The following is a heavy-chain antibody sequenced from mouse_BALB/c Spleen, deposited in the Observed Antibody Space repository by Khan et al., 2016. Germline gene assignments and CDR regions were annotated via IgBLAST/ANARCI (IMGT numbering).Heavy chain of an antibody. Sequence: VQLQQSGAELVRSGASVMLSCTASVFNIKDYYMHWVKQRPEQGLEWIGWIDPENGDTEYAPKFQGKATMTADTSSNAAYLQFSSLASKDSAVSYCNAIYYGSDVDFDYWGQGTALTVSS. D-gene: IGHD1-1*01. CDR1: VFNIKDYY. V-gene: IGHV14-4*02. CDR2: IDPENGDT. J-gene: IGHJ2*01. CDR3: NAIYYGSDVDFDY.